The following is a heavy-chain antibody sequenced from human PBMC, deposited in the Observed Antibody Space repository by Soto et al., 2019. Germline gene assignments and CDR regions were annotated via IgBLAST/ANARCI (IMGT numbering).Heavy chain of an antibody. D-gene: IGHD3-9*01. Sequence: PGGSLRLSCAASGFTFSSYAMSWVRQAPGKRLEWVSAISGSGGSTYYADSVKGRFTISRDNSKNTLYLQMNSLRAEDTAVYYFAKGYDILTGYYTPGAFDIWGQGTMVTVSS. CDR2: ISGSGGST. CDR3: AKGYDILTGYYTPGAFDI. CDR1: GFTFSSYA. V-gene: IGHV3-23*01. J-gene: IGHJ3*02.